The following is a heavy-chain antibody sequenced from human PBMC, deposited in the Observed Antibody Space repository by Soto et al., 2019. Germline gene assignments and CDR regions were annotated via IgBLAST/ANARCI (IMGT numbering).Heavy chain of an antibody. CDR2: ISGSGGST. J-gene: IGHJ3*02. CDR3: ASSEGIAVASDAFDI. Sequence: GGSLRLSRIPPELYFSRSPMRWVRQDPGKGLEWVSAISGSGGSTYYTDSVKGRFTISRDNSKNTLYLQMNSLRAEDTAVYYCASSEGIAVASDAFDIWGQGTMVTVSS. V-gene: IGHV3-23*01. D-gene: IGHD6-19*01. CDR1: ELYFSRSP.